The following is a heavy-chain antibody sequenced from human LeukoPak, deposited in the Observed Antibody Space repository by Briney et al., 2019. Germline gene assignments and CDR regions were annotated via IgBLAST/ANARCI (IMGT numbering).Heavy chain of an antibody. CDR2: IKQDGSEK. Sequence: PGGSLRLSCAASGFTFSSYWMSWVRQAPGKGLEWVANIKQDGSEKYYVDSVKGRFTISRDNAKNSLYLQMNSLRAEDTAVYYCARGATGVRQYYFDYWGQGTLVTVSS. J-gene: IGHJ4*02. CDR3: ARGATGVRQYYFDY. D-gene: IGHD2-8*02. CDR1: GFTFSSYW. V-gene: IGHV3-7*01.